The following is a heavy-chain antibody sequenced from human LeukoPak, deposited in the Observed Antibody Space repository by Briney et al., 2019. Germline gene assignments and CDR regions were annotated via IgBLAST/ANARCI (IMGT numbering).Heavy chain of an antibody. V-gene: IGHV3-9*01. D-gene: IGHD6-13*01. CDR1: GFTFDDYA. J-gene: IGHJ4*02. CDR2: ISWNSGSI. Sequence: NPGGSLRLSCAASGFTFDDYAMHWVRQAPGKGLEWVSGISWNSGSIGYADSVKGRFTISRDNAKNSLYLQMNSLRAEDTALYYCAKELYPLYSSSWYHPFDYWGQGTLVTVSS. CDR3: AKELYPLYSSSWYHPFDY.